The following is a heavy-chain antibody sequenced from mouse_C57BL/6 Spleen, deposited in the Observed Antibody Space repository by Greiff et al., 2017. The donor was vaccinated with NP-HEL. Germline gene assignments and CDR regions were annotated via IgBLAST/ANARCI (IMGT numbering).Heavy chain of an antibody. CDR1: EFTFTDYY. Sequence: EVMLVESGGGLVQPGGSLSLSCAASEFTFTDYYMSWVRQPPGKALEWLGFIRNKANGYTTEYSASVKGRFTISRDNSQSILYLQMNALRAEDSATYYCASYETGVYAMDYWGQGTSVTVSS. CDR2: IRNKANGYTT. V-gene: IGHV7-3*01. CDR3: ASYETGVYAMDY. J-gene: IGHJ4*01. D-gene: IGHD4-1*01.